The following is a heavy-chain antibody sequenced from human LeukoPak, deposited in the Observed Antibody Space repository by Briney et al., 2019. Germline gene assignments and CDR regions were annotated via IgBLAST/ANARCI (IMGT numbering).Heavy chain of an antibody. CDR2: IYYSGST. D-gene: IGHD3-3*01. CDR3: ARDPSWEWNWFDP. V-gene: IGHV4-59*01. J-gene: IGHJ5*02. CDR1: GGSISSYY. Sequence: SGTLSLTCTVSGGSISSYYWSWIRQPPGKGLEWIGYIYYSGSTNYNPSLKSRVTISVDTSKNQFSLKLSSVTAADTAVYYCARDPSWEWNWFDPWGQGTLVTVSS.